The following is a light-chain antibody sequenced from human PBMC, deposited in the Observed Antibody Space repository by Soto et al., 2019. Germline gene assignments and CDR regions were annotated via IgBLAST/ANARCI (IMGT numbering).Light chain of an antibody. V-gene: IGKV1-9*01. CDR2: AAS. Sequence: DIQLTQSPSFLSASVGDRVTITCRASQGISSYLAWYQQKPGKAPKLLIYAASTLQSGVPSRFSGSGSGTEFTLTISSLQPEDFATYYCQHLNSYPFLTFGGGTKVEI. CDR1: QGISSY. J-gene: IGKJ4*01. CDR3: QHLNSYPFLT.